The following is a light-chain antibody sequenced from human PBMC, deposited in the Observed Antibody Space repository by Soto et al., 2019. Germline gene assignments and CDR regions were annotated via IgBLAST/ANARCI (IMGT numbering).Light chain of an antibody. CDR2: DTS. J-gene: IGKJ1*01. Sequence: EIVMTQSPATLSVSPGERATLSCRASQSVSSNLAWYQQRPGQAPRLLIYDTSTSATVIPARFSGSGSGTEFTLTSSSLRSEDFAVYYCQQHNNWPPWTFGQGDKVEIK. CDR1: QSVSSN. CDR3: QQHNNWPPWT. V-gene: IGKV3-15*01.